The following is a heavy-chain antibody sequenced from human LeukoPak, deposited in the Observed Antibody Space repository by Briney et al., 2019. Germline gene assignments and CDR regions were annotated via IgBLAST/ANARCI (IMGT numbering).Heavy chain of an antibody. CDR2: ISAYNGNA. D-gene: IGHD2-15*01. J-gene: IGHJ4*02. CDR3: ARGYGHDY. V-gene: IGHV1-18*01. CDR1: GYSFSRYG. Sequence: ASVKVSCKASGYSFSRYGINCVRQAPGQGLEWMGGISAYNGNANYAQNLQGRVTMTTDTSTSTAYMELRSLRSDDTAVYYCARGYGHDYWGQGTLVTVSS.